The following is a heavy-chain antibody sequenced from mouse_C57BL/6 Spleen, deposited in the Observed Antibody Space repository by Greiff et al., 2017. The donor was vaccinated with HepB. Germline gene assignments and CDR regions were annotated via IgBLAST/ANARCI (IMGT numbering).Heavy chain of an antibody. V-gene: IGHV1-69*01. CDR2: IDPSDSYT. CDR3: ARWGSSPY. D-gene: IGHD1-1*01. J-gene: IGHJ2*01. CDR1: GYTFTSYW. Sequence: QVQLQQPGAELVMPGASVKLSCKASGYTFTSYWMHWVKQRPGQGLEWIGEIDPSDSYTNYNQKFKGKSTLTVDKSSSTAYMQLSSLTSEDSAVYYCARWGSSPYWGQGTTLTVSS.